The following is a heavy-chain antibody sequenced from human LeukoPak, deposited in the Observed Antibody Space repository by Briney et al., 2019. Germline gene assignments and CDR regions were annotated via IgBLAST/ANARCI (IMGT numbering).Heavy chain of an antibody. V-gene: IGHV1-8*01. CDR3: ARSPVGVRKKHDF. D-gene: IGHD3-10*01. CDR2: MNPTSGHT. J-gene: IGHJ4*02. Sequence: GASVKVSCKASGYTFTSYDINWVRLAPGQGLEWMGWMNPTSGHTGYAQKFQGRVTMTRDTSISTAYMELNSLTSEDTAVYYCARSPVGVRKKHDFWGQGTLVIVSS. CDR1: GYTFTSYD.